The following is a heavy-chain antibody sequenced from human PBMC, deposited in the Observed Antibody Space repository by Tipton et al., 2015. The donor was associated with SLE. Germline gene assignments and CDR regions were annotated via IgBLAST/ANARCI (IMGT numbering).Heavy chain of an antibody. Sequence: VQLVQSGAEVKKPGESLKISCKGNGYTFARYWITWVRQMPGKGLEPMGIIDPRDSETRYSPSFQGQVTISANRSISTAYLQWNSLKASDTAMYFCARQGDYGGWYFDLWGRGTLVSVSS. D-gene: IGHD4-17*01. V-gene: IGHV5-51*03. J-gene: IGHJ2*01. CDR1: GYTFARYW. CDR3: ARQGDYGGWYFDL. CDR2: IDPRDSET.